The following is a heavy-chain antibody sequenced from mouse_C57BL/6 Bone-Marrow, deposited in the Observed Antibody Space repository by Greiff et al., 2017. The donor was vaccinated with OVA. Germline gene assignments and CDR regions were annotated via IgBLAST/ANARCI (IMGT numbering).Heavy chain of an antibody. V-gene: IGHV1-81*01. CDR2: IYPGDGDT. Sequence: VQLQESGAELARPGASVKLSCKASGYTFTSYGISWVKQRTGQGLEWIGEIYPGDGDTNYNGKFKGKATLTSDKSSSTAYMQLSSLTSEDSAVYFCARITTVVPDYWGQGTTLTVSS. J-gene: IGHJ2*01. CDR1: GYTFTSYG. D-gene: IGHD1-1*01. CDR3: ARITTVVPDY.